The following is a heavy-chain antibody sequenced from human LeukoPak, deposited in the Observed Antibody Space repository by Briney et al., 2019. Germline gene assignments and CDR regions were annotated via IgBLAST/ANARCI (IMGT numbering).Heavy chain of an antibody. CDR1: GFTFSGSA. CDR2: IRSKANSYAT. V-gene: IGHV3-73*01. Sequence: GGSLRLSCAASGFTFSGSAMHWVRQASGKGLEWVGRIRSKANSYATAYAASVKGRFTISRDDSKNTAYLQMNSLKAEDTAVYYCTGGTGNSLLYFDYWGREPWSPSPQ. CDR3: TGGTGNSLLYFDY. J-gene: IGHJ4*02. D-gene: IGHD1-1*01.